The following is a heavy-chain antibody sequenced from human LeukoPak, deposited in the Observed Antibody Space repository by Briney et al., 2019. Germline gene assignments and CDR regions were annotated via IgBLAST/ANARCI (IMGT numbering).Heavy chain of an antibody. CDR1: GGSISSGSYY. CDR2: IYTSGRT. V-gene: IGHV4-61*02. D-gene: IGHD3-10*01. J-gene: IGHJ6*03. Sequence: SQTLSLTCAVSGGSISSGSYYWNWIRQPAGKGLEWVGRIYTSGRTNYNPSLKSRVTISVDTSKNQFSLKVRSVTAADTAVYFCARGGHMVRGAPYYYYMDVWGKGTTPTISS. CDR3: ARGGHMVRGAPYYYYMDV.